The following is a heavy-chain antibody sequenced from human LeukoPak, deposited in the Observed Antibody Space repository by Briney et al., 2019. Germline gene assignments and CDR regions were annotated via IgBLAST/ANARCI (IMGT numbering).Heavy chain of an antibody. D-gene: IGHD6-13*01. Sequence: PGRSLRLSCAASGFTFSSYGMHWVRQAPGKGLEWVAVISYDGSNKYYADSVKGRFTISRDNSKNTLYLQMNSLRAEDTAVYYCARDRISGIAAATRAFDIWGQGTMVTVSS. CDR3: ARDRISGIAAATRAFDI. CDR1: GFTFSSYG. CDR2: ISYDGSNK. V-gene: IGHV3-30*03. J-gene: IGHJ3*02.